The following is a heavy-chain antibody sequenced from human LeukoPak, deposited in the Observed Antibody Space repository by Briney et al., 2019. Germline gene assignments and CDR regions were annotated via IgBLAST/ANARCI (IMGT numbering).Heavy chain of an antibody. CDR2: INHSGST. CDR1: GGSFSGYY. CDR3: ARGLGIAAAGTFDY. J-gene: IGHJ4*02. D-gene: IGHD6-13*01. V-gene: IGHV4-34*01. Sequence: SETLSLTCAVYGGSFSGYYWSWIRQPPGKGLEWIGEINHSGSTNYNPSLKSRVTISVDTSKNQFSLKLSSVTAADAAVYYCARGLGIAAAGTFDYWGQGTLVTVSS.